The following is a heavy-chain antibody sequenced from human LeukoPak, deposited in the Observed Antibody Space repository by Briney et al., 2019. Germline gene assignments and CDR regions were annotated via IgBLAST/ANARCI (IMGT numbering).Heavy chain of an antibody. CDR2: MKPNSGNI. Sequence: ASVKVSCKASGYTFTSYDINWVRQATGQGLEWMGWMKPNSGNIGYAQKFQGRVTMTRNTSISTAYMELSSLRSEDTAVYYCARRYCSGGSCFRRKHYFDYWGQGTLVTVSS. CDR3: ARRYCSGGSCFRRKHYFDY. D-gene: IGHD2-15*01. J-gene: IGHJ4*02. CDR1: GYTFTSYD. V-gene: IGHV1-8*01.